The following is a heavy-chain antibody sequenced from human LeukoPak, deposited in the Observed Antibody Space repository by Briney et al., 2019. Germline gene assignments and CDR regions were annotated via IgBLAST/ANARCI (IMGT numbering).Heavy chain of an antibody. Sequence: TGGSLRLSCAASGFTFSSYGINWVRQAPGKGLEWVSYISGTAGNTYYADSVKGRFTISRDNSKNTLYLQMNRLRAEDTAVYYCAKGVSDYGDYGGDSWGQGTLVTVSS. CDR3: AKGVSDYGDYGGDS. V-gene: IGHV3-23*01. CDR2: ISGTAGNT. CDR1: GFTFSSYG. D-gene: IGHD4-17*01. J-gene: IGHJ5*01.